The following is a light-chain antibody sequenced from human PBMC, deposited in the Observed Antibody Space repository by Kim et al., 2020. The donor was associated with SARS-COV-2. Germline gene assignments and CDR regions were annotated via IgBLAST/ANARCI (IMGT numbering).Light chain of an antibody. CDR2: DVS. Sequence: GQSLTISCSGTSSDVGGYNYVSWYQQHTGKAPKLMIYDVSKRPSGVSNRFSGSKSGNTASLTISGLQAEDEADYYCSSYTISSTEVFGGGTQLTVL. V-gene: IGLV2-14*03. CDR1: SSDVGGYNY. CDR3: SSYTISSTEV. J-gene: IGLJ2*01.